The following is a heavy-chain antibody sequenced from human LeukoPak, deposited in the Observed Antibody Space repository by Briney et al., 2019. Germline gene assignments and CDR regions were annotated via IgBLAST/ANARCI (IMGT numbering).Heavy chain of an antibody. CDR2: IKQDGSEK. CDR3: ARTRVDTTTFDYFDY. V-gene: IGHV3-7*03. CDR1: GFTFSSYW. J-gene: IGHJ4*02. Sequence: GGSLRLSCAASGFTFSSYWMSWVRQAPGKGLEWVANIKQDGSEKYYVDSVRGRFTISRDNAKNSLYLQMNSLRAEDTAVYYCARTRVDTTTFDYFDYWGQGTLVTVSS. D-gene: IGHD4-11*01.